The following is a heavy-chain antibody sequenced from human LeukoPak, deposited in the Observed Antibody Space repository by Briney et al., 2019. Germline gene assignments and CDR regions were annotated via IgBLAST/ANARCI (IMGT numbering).Heavy chain of an antibody. D-gene: IGHD3-22*01. CDR2: VMSGRGST. J-gene: IGHJ4*02. Sequence: PGGSLRLSCAASGFSVSDYSISWIRQSPGKGPEWISYVMSGRGSTNYADSVKGRFTISRDNAKNSVALQLDGLRADDTAVYFCARERRGNYYAFKSWGQGTLVTVSS. CDR3: ARERRGNYYAFKS. V-gene: IGHV3-11*05. CDR1: GFSVSDYS.